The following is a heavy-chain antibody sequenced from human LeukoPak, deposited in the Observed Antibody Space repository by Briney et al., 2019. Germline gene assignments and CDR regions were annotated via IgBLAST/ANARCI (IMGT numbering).Heavy chain of an antibody. CDR1: GGSISSGSYY. CDR2: IYTSGST. D-gene: IGHD6-19*01. V-gene: IGHV4-61*02. J-gene: IGHJ4*02. CDR3: ARERGTRYSSGWAKYYFDY. Sequence: SETLSLTCTVSGGSISSGSYYWSWIRQPAWKGLEWIGRIYTSGSTNYNPSLKSRVTISVDTSKNQFSLKLSSVTAADTAVYYCARERGTRYSSGWAKYYFDYWGQGTLVTVSS.